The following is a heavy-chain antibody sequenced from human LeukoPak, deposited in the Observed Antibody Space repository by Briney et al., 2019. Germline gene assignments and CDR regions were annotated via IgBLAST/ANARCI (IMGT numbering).Heavy chain of an antibody. D-gene: IGHD6-13*01. CDR1: GGSISSGDYY. V-gene: IGHV4-30-4*01. J-gene: IGHJ5*02. CDR3: ARGFIGAAAGNEGVWFDP. Sequence: SEALSLTCTVSGGSISSGDYYWSWIRQPPGKGLEWIGYIYYSGSTYYNPSLKSRVTISVDTSKNQFSLKLSSVTAADTAVYYCARGFIGAAAGNEGVWFDPWGRGTLVTVSS. CDR2: IYYSGST.